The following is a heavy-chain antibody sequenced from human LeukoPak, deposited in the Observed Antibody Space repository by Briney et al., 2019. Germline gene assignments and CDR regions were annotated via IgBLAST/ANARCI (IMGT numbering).Heavy chain of an antibody. CDR2: IIPIFGTA. J-gene: IGHJ3*02. CDR1: GGTFSSYA. CDR3: ARAGYCGGDCYSGAFDI. D-gene: IGHD2-21*02. V-gene: IGHV1-69*05. Sequence: SVKVSCKASGGTFSSYAISWVRQVPGQGLEWMGGIIPIFGTANYAQKFQGRVTITTDESTSTAYMELSSLRSEDTAVYYCARAGYCGGDCYSGAFDIWGQGTMVTVSS.